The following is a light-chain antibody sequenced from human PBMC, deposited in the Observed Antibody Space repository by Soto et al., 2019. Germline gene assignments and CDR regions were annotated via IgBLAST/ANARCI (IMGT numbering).Light chain of an antibody. CDR1: QGIGDD. Sequence: QMTQSPSSLSASVGDTVTISCRASQGIGDDLGWYQQKPGEAPRRLIYGASILPSGVPSRFSGSGSGTEFTLTISGLQLEDCATYFCLVHNTYPFSFGGGTKVEIK. V-gene: IGKV1-17*01. CDR2: GAS. CDR3: LVHNTYPFS. J-gene: IGKJ4*01.